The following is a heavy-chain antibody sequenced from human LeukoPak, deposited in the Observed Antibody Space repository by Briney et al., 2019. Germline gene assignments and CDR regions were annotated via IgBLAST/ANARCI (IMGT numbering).Heavy chain of an antibody. CDR1: GFTFSSYA. CDR3: ARLAQFYGMDV. D-gene: IGHD5-24*01. V-gene: IGHV3-30*04. Sequence: GRSLRLSCAASGFTFSSYAMHWVRQAPGKGLEWVAVISYDGSNKYYADSVKGRFTISRDNSKNTLYLQMNSLTAEDTAVYYCARLAQFYGMDVWGKGTTVTVSS. J-gene: IGHJ6*04. CDR2: ISYDGSNK.